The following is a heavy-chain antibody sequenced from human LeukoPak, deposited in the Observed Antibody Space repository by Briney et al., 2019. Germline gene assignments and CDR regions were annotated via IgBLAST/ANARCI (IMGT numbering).Heavy chain of an antibody. Sequence: GGSLRLSCAASGFTFDDYTMHWVRQAPGKGLEWVSLISWDGGSTYYADSVKGRFTISRDNSKNSLYLQMNSLRTEDTALYYCAKDFNFRDGYPLYFDYWGQGTLVTVSS. V-gene: IGHV3-43*01. D-gene: IGHD5-24*01. CDR2: ISWDGGST. J-gene: IGHJ4*02. CDR1: GFTFDDYT. CDR3: AKDFNFRDGYPLYFDY.